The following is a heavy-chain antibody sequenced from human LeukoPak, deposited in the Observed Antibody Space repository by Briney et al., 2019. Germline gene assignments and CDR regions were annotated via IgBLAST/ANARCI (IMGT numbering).Heavy chain of an antibody. Sequence: GGSLRLSCAASGFTFSSYTMNWVRQAPGKGVEWVSSITGSSNYIFHADSVKGRFTMSRDNAKNSLYLQMNSLRAEDTAVYYCARDKSGTYGDPFDYWGQGTLVTVSS. J-gene: IGHJ4*02. V-gene: IGHV3-21*01. CDR3: ARDKSGTYGDPFDY. CDR2: ITGSSNYI. CDR1: GFTFSSYT. D-gene: IGHD4-17*01.